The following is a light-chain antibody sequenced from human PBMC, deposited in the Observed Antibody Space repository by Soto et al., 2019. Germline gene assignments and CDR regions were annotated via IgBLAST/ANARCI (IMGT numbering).Light chain of an antibody. CDR1: QHINIY. Sequence: DNHITRSRCSLSSSVGDRVTITCQASQHINIYLNWYQHQPGKAPKLLIFDASNLATGVPSRFSGSGSGTDFTFTISSLQPEDFATYYCQQYNNFPITFGQGTRLEIK. CDR2: DAS. V-gene: IGKV1-33*01. J-gene: IGKJ5*01. CDR3: QQYNNFPIT.